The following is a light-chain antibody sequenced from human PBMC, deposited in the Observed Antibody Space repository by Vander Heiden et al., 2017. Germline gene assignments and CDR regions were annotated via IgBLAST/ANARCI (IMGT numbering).Light chain of an antibody. J-gene: IGKJ1*01. CDR1: QTPVHRSGYIY. Sequence: DNVMTVPPLLLPVTPGESAPIPCRSTQTPVHRSGYIYLDWYLKKPGQSPQLLIYLGSSRASGVPDSFSGSGSGTDFTLKISRVEAEDVGVYYCMQALQTPQTFGQGTKVEIK. CDR2: LGS. CDR3: MQALQTPQT. V-gene: IGKV2-28*01.